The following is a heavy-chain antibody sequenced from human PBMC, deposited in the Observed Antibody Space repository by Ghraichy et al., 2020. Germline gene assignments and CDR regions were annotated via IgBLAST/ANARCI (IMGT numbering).Heavy chain of an antibody. CDR2: ISGSGGST. D-gene: IGHD3-3*01. V-gene: IGHV3-23*01. CDR3: AKDEYYDFWSGFDSGY. Sequence: GSLRLSCAASGFTFSSYAMSWVRQAPGKGLEWVSAISGSGGSTYYADSVKGRFTISRDNSKNTLYLQMNSLRAEDTAVYYCAKDEYYDFWSGFDSGYWGQGTLVTVSS. J-gene: IGHJ4*02. CDR1: GFTFSSYA.